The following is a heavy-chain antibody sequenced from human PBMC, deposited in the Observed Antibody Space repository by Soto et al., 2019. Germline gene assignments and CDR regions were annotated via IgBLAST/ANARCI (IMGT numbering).Heavy chain of an antibody. CDR2: IYHSGST. D-gene: IGHD3-22*01. V-gene: IGHV4-4*02. CDR1: GGSISSSNW. CDR3: AKSGPSSGYYPQYYYYGLDV. Sequence: KPSETLSLTCAVSGGSISSSNWWSWVRQPPGKGLEWIGEIYHSGSTNYNPSLKSRVTISVDKSKNQFSMKLSSVTAADTAVYYCAKSGPSSGYYPQYYYYGLDVWGQGITVTVSS. J-gene: IGHJ6*02.